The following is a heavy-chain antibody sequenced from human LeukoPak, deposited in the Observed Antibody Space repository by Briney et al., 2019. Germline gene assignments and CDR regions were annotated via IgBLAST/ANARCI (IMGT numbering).Heavy chain of an antibody. J-gene: IGHJ4*02. V-gene: IGHV4-39*01. CDR1: GGSISSSSYY. Sequence: KPSETLSLTCTVSGGSISSSSYYWGWIRQPPGKGLEWIGSIYYSGSTYYNPSLKSRVTISVDTSKNQFSLKLSSVTAADTAVYYCARLHRAVAGKYFDYWGQGTLVTVSS. D-gene: IGHD6-19*01. CDR2: IYYSGST. CDR3: ARLHRAVAGKYFDY.